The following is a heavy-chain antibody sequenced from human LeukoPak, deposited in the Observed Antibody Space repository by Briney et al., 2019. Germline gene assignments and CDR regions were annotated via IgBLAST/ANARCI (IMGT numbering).Heavy chain of an antibody. V-gene: IGHV4-39*07. D-gene: IGHD3-10*01. J-gene: IGHJ5*02. CDR1: GGSISSNSYY. Sequence: SETLSLTCAVSGGSISSNSYYWGWIRQPPGKGLEWIGSIYYSGSTSYNPSLKSRVTISVDTSKNQFSLNLSSVTAADTAVYYCARRLPYYYASGNRNWFDPWGQGTLVTVSS. CDR3: ARRLPYYYASGNRNWFDP. CDR2: IYYSGST.